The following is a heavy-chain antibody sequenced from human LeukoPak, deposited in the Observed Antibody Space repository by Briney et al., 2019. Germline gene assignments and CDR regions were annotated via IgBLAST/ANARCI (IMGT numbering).Heavy chain of an antibody. Sequence: GGSLRLSCAASGFTFSSHGMSWVRQAPGQGLEWVSAISGSGGSTYYADSVKGRFTISRDNSKNTLYLQMNSLRAEDTAVYYCAKVLSTSMIVVVIGAFDIWGQGTMVTVSS. J-gene: IGHJ3*02. CDR3: AKVLSTSMIVVVIGAFDI. CDR1: GFTFSSHG. V-gene: IGHV3-23*01. CDR2: ISGSGGST. D-gene: IGHD3-22*01.